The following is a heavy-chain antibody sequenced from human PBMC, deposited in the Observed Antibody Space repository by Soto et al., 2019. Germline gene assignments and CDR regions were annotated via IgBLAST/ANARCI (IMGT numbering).Heavy chain of an antibody. D-gene: IGHD7-27*01. CDR2: IYNNGNT. CDR1: GGYVSSVKYF. CDR3: ARTVMPVGNLAAFDH. Sequence: SETLSLTCNVPGGYVSSVKYFWSWIRQPPGKGLEWIAYIYNNGNTNYNPSLKSRATISVDTSKNQCSLKLTSVTAADSAVYFCARTVMPVGNLAAFDHWGQGVLVTVS. J-gene: IGHJ4*02. V-gene: IGHV4-61*01.